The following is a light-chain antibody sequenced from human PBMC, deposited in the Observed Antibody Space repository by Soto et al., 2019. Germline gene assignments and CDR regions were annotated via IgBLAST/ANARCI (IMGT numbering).Light chain of an antibody. V-gene: IGKV3-20*01. CDR2: GAS. CDR3: QQYGSSIFT. J-gene: IGKJ3*01. CDR1: QSVSSSY. Sequence: EIVLTQSPGTLSLSPGERATLSCRACQSVSSSYLAWYQQKPGQAPRLLIHGASSRATGIPDRFSGSGSGTDFTLIISRLEPEDFAVYYCQQYGSSIFTFGPGTKVDIK.